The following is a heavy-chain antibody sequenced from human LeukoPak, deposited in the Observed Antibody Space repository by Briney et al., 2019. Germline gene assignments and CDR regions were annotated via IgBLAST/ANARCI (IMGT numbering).Heavy chain of an antibody. CDR2: MSYDGTTK. J-gene: IGHJ3*02. V-gene: IGHV3-30*18. D-gene: IGHD3-22*01. CDR1: RFIFNGYG. Sequence: PGRSLRLSCAASRFIFNGYGMHWVRQAPGKGLEWVAVMSYDGTTKYYADSVKGRFTISRDNSKNTLYLQMNSLRVEDTAVYYCAKEEVDYYDSSGYYPDAFDIWGQGTMVTVSS. CDR3: AKEEVDYYDSSGYYPDAFDI.